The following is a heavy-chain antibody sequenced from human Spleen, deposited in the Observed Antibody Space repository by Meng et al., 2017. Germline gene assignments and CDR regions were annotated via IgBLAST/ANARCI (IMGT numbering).Heavy chain of an antibody. CDR1: GGSFSGYY. D-gene: IGHD2-15*01. V-gene: IGHV4-34*01. Sequence: QAELRRVGEGRVRPPGTRSLPGAVIGGSFSGYYWSWIRPPPWKGLEWIGEINHNGNTNYNPPLKSRVTNSVDTSKNQLPLKLASVTAADTAVYYCARGQTTVVVEFAGFDYWDQGALVTVSS. CDR3: ARGQTTVVVEFAGFDY. CDR2: INHNGNT. J-gene: IGHJ4*02.